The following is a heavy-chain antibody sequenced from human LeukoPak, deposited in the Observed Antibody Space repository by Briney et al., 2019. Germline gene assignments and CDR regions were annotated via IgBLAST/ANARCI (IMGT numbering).Heavy chain of an antibody. D-gene: IGHD3-3*01. Sequence: PGGSLRLSCAASGFTFSSYAMSWVRQAPGQGLEWVSAISGSGGSTYYADSVKGRFTISRDNSKNTLYLQMNSLRAEDTAVYYCAKDEDYDFWSGNNWFDPWGQGTLVTVSS. CDR1: GFTFSSYA. J-gene: IGHJ5*02. CDR3: AKDEDYDFWSGNNWFDP. CDR2: ISGSGGST. V-gene: IGHV3-23*01.